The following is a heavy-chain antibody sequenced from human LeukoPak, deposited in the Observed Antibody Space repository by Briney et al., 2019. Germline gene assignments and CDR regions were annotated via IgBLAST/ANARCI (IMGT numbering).Heavy chain of an antibody. CDR2: IDPSDSYT. J-gene: IGHJ5*02. CDR1: GYSFTSYW. D-gene: IGHD2-15*01. Sequence: GESLKISCKGSGYSFTSYWISWVRQMPGKGLEWMGRIDPSDSYTNYSPSFQGHVTISADKSISTAYLQWSSLKASDTAMYYCATSQGYCSGGSCYEDWFDPWGQGTLVTVSS. V-gene: IGHV5-10-1*01. CDR3: ATSQGYCSGGSCYEDWFDP.